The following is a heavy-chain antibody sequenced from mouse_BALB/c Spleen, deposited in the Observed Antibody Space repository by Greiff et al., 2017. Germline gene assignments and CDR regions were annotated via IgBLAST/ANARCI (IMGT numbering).Heavy chain of an antibody. D-gene: IGHD1-1*01. CDR2: IWSGGST. V-gene: IGHV2-2*02. CDR1: GFSLTSYG. Sequence: VQLVESGPGLVQPSQSLSITCTVSGFSLTSYGVHWVRQSPGKGLEWLGVIWSGGSTDYNAAFISRLSISKDNSKSQVFFKMNSLQANDTAIYYCARPFGTTVVATRAMDYWGQGTSVTVSS. J-gene: IGHJ4*01. CDR3: ARPFGTTVVATRAMDY.